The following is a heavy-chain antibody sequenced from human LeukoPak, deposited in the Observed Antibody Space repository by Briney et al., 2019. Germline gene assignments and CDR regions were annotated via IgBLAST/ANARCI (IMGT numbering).Heavy chain of an antibody. Sequence: ASVKVSCKASGYTFTSYDINWVRQAPGQGLEWMGIINPSGGSTSYAQKFQGRVTMTRDTSTSTVYMELSSLRSEDTAVYYCARAIVVVPAANRVGGNWFDPWGQGTLVTVSS. CDR2: INPSGGST. CDR3: ARAIVVVPAANRVGGNWFDP. CDR1: GYTFTSYD. V-gene: IGHV1-46*01. D-gene: IGHD2-2*01. J-gene: IGHJ5*02.